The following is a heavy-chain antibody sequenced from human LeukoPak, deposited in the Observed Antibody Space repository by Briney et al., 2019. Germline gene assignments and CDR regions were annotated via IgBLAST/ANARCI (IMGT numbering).Heavy chain of an antibody. J-gene: IGHJ6*02. CDR2: IYYSGST. CDR3: ARVVYGNYYYYGMDV. D-gene: IGHD1-14*01. V-gene: IGHV4-4*02. Sequence: SETLSLTCAVSGGSISSNNWWSWVRQPPGKGLEWIGYIYYSGSTNYNPSLKSRVTISVDTSKNQFSLKLSSVTAADTAVYYCARVVYGNYYYYGMDVWGQGTTVTVSS. CDR1: GGSISSNNW.